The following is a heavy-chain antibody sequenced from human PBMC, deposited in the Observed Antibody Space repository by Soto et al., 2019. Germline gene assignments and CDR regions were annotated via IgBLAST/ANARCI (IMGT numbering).Heavy chain of an antibody. CDR3: ARIRWGSSWDY. V-gene: IGHV2-26*01. CDR1: GFSLSNARMG. Sequence: QVTLKESGPVLVKPTATLTLTCTVSGFSLSNARMGVSWIRQPPGKALEWLAHIFSNDEKSYSTSLKSRLTITKDTSKSQVVLTMTNMDPVGTATYSCARIRWGSSWDYWGQGTLVTVSS. D-gene: IGHD6-13*01. CDR2: IFSNDEK. J-gene: IGHJ4*02.